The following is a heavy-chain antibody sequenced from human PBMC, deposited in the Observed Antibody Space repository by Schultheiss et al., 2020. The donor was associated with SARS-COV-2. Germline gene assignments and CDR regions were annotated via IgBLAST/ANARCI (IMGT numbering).Heavy chain of an antibody. CDR2: ISSSGTTI. CDR3: ARGGYYYDTSGYLYFQH. Sequence: GGSLRLSCAASGFTFSSNYMSWIRQAPGKGLEWVSYISSSGTTIYYADSVKGRFTISRDNAKNSLYLQMNSLRAEDTAVYYCARGGYYYDTSGYLYFQHWGQGTLVTVSS. V-gene: IGHV3-11*01. D-gene: IGHD3-22*01. J-gene: IGHJ1*01. CDR1: GFTFSSNY.